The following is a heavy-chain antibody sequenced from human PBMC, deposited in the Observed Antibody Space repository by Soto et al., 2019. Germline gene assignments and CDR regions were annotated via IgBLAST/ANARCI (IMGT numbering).Heavy chain of an antibody. V-gene: IGHV1-2*04. Sequence: XSVKVSCKASVYTFTSYYIPWVRQAPGQGLEWVGWINPNSGGTNYAQKFQGWVTMTRDTSISTAYMELSRLRSDDTAVYYCAREGSGGRSRFDYWRQGTLVTVSS. CDR3: AREGSGGRSRFDY. D-gene: IGHD6-25*01. CDR1: VYTFTSYY. J-gene: IGHJ4*02. CDR2: INPNSGGT.